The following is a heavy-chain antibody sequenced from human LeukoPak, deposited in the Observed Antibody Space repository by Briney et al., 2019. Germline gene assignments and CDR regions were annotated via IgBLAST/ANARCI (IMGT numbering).Heavy chain of an antibody. D-gene: IGHD2-15*01. CDR2: IITNGGGT. V-gene: IGHV3-64*01. CDR1: GFTFSSYA. CDR3: ARYCNGVTCYCGYDY. Sequence: RSGGSLRLSCAASGFTFSSYAMHWVRQPPGKGLEYVSAIITNGGGTYYANSVKGRFTISRDNSKNTLYLQMGSLRAEDMAVYFCARYCNGVTCYCGYDYWGQGTLVSVSS. J-gene: IGHJ4*02.